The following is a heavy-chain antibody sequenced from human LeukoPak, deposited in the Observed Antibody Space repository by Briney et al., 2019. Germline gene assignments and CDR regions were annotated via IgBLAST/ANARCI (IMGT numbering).Heavy chain of an antibody. J-gene: IGHJ4*02. V-gene: IGHV3-23*01. CDR3: AKHGEAYADSKTDY. CDR1: GFTSSNYA. D-gene: IGHD4-17*01. CDR2: ISDSGRST. Sequence: PGGSLRLSCAASGFTSSNYAMRWVRQAPGKGLEWVSAISDSGRSTYYADSVKGRFTISRDNSKNTLYLQMNSLRAEDTAVYYCAKHGEAYADSKTDYWGQGTLVTVSS.